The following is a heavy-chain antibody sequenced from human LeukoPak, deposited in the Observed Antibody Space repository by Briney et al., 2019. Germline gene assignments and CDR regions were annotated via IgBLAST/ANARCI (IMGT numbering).Heavy chain of an antibody. V-gene: IGHV4-30-4*02. CDR3: ARGAARGLIHD. J-gene: IGHJ4*02. D-gene: IGHD3-10*01. CDR1: GGSISSGDYY. Sequence: PSETLSLTCTVSGGSISSGDYYWSWIRQPPGKGLEWIGYIYYSGSTYYNPSLKSRVTISIDTSKNQFSLKLSSVTAADTAVYYCARGAARGLIHDWGQGTLVTVSS. CDR2: IYYSGST.